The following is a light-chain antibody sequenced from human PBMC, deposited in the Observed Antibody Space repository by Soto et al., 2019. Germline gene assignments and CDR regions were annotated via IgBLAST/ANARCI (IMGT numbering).Light chain of an antibody. CDR1: QSINTY. J-gene: IGKJ5*01. V-gene: IGKV3D-11*02. CDR3: QQRRSWQVT. CDR2: DAS. Sequence: ENELTQSPATLSFSPGGRDSLXRRARQSINTYLAWYQQKPGQAPRLLIYDASKRATGIPARFSGSGSGTNFTLTISSLEPEDFAVYYCQQRRSWQVTFGQGTRLEIK.